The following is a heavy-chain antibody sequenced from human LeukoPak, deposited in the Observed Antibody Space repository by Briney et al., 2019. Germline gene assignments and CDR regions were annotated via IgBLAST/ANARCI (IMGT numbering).Heavy chain of an antibody. Sequence: SETLSLTCAVYGGSFSGYYWSWIRQPPGKGLEWIGEINHSGSTNYNPSLTSRVTISVDTSKNQFSLKLSSVTAADTAVYYCARALLGDSSGYYYTQGEDYWGQGTLVTVSS. CDR1: GGSFSGYY. CDR3: ARALLGDSSGYYYTQGEDY. J-gene: IGHJ4*02. V-gene: IGHV4-34*01. CDR2: INHSGST. D-gene: IGHD3-22*01.